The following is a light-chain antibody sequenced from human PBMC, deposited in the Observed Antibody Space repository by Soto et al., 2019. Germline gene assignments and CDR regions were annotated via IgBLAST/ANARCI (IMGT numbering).Light chain of an antibody. CDR2: KNN. Sequence: QAVVTQPPSASGTPGQRVTISCSGSSSNIGSNYVYWYQQLPGTAPKLLIYKNNQRPSGVSDRFSGSKSGTSASLAISGLRSEDEADYYCEAWDDTLRGPVFGGGTKLTVL. CDR1: SSNIGSNY. V-gene: IGLV1-47*01. J-gene: IGLJ3*02. CDR3: EAWDDTLRGPV.